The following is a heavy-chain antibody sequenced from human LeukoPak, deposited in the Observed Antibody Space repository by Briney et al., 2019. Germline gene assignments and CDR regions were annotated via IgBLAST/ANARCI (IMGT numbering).Heavy chain of an antibody. J-gene: IGHJ4*02. V-gene: IGHV4-4*09. CDR2: IYTSGST. CDR3: CTGETSGDFDY. CDR1: GGSISSYY. D-gene: IGHD2-8*02. Sequence: SETLSLTCTVSGGSISSYYWSWIRQPPGKGLEWIGYIYTSGSTNYNPSLKSRVTISVDTSKNQFSLKLSSVTAADTAVYYCCTGETSGDFDYWGQGTLVTVSS.